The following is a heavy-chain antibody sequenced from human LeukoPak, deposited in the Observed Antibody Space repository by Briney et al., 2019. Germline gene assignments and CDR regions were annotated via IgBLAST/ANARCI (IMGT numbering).Heavy chain of an antibody. V-gene: IGHV3-23*01. CDR3: AKTPQTSYYDILTGYYVAFDY. CDR2: ISGSGGST. Sequence: GGSLRLSCAASGFTFSSYGMSWVRQAPGKGLEWVSAISGSGGSTYYADSVKGRFTISRDNSKNTLYLQMNSLRAEDTAVYYCAKTPQTSYYDILTGYYVAFDYWGQGTLVTVSS. D-gene: IGHD3-9*01. CDR1: GFTFSSYG. J-gene: IGHJ4*02.